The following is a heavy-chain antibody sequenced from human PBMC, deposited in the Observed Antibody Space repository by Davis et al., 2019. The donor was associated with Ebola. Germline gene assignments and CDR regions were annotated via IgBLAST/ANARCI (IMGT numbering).Heavy chain of an antibody. CDR3: ASRMITFGGVIVMSDAFDI. J-gene: IGHJ3*02. CDR1: GFTFSSYG. V-gene: IGHV3-21*04. CDR2: ISSSSSYI. Sequence: PGGSLRLSCAASGFTFSSYGMNWVRQAPGKGLEWVSSISSSSSYIYYADSVKGRFTISRDNAKNSLYLQMNSLRAEDTAVYYCASRMITFGGVIVMSDAFDIWGQGTMVTVSS. D-gene: IGHD3-16*02.